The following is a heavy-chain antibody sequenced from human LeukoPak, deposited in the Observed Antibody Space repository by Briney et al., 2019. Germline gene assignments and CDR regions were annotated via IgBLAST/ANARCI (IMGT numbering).Heavy chain of an antibody. J-gene: IGHJ5*02. CDR2: IDDAGNT. Sequence: SETLTLTCSVSGASFSGYFWSWIRLAPGKGLEWIGEIDDAGNTNFNPSLKSRVSFSIDTSKKHFILNVASVTPADTAVYFCARSENIRIKASYRNLIGIGKKSFDPWGQGTLVTVSS. V-gene: IGHV4-34*01. CDR3: ARSENIRIKASYRNLIGIGKKSFDP. CDR1: GASFSGYF. D-gene: IGHD3-16*02.